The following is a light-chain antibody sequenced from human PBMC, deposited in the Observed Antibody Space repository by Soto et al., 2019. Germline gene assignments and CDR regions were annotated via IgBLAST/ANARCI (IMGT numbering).Light chain of an antibody. CDR1: QSISSRK. CDR3: QQYGSSLTWT. J-gene: IGKJ1*01. Sequence: EIVLAQSPGTLSLPPGERGTLSCRASQSISSRKIAWFQQKPGQAPRLLMYGASSRGTGIPDRFSGGGSGTDFTLTISRLEPEDFAVYYCQQYGSSLTWTFGQGTKVDNK. CDR2: GAS. V-gene: IGKV3-20*01.